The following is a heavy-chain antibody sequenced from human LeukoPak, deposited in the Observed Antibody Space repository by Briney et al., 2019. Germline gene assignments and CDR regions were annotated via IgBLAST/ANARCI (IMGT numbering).Heavy chain of an antibody. D-gene: IGHD6-13*01. V-gene: IGHV4-34*01. J-gene: IGHJ4*02. CDR2: INHSGST. Sequence: SETLSLTCTVSGGSISSYYWSWIRQPPGKGLEWIGEINHSGSTNYNPSLKSRVTISVDTSKNQFSLKLSSVTAADTAVYYCAGIGIAAGDWGQGTLVTVSS. CDR1: GGSISSYY. CDR3: AGIGIAAGD.